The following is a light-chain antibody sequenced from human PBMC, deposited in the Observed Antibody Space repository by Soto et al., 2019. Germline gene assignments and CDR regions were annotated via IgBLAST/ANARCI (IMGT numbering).Light chain of an antibody. CDR2: GAS. Sequence: DIQMTQSPSSLSASVGDRVTITCQASQDIRKYLNWYQQKPGRAPKLLIYGASNLETGVPSRFSGSGYGTDFTFTISSLQPEDIATYYCQHYDNLPPFTFGPGAKVAIK. CDR3: QHYDNLPPFT. CDR1: QDIRKY. J-gene: IGKJ3*01. V-gene: IGKV1-33*01.